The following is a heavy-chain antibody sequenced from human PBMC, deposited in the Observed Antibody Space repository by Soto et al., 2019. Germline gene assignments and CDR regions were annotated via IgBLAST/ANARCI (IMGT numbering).Heavy chain of an antibody. V-gene: IGHV4-34*01. CDR3: ARGRTPIFGVVSFFNWFDP. CDR1: GGSFSGYY. D-gene: IGHD3-3*01. Sequence: SETLSLTCAVYGGSFSGYYWSWIRQPPGKGLKWIGEINHSGSTNYNPSLKSRVTISVDTSKNQFSLKLSSVTAADTAVYYCARGRTPIFGVVSFFNWFDPWGQGTLVTVSS. J-gene: IGHJ5*02. CDR2: INHSGST.